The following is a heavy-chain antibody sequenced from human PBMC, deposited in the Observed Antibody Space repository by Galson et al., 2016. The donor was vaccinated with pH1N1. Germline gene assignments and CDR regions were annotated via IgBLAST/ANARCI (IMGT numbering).Heavy chain of an antibody. CDR3: VRQIYGSGST. J-gene: IGHJ5*02. Sequence: SLRLSCAASGFTFSTYWMTWVHQAPGKGLEWVANINQDGSEKHYVDSVKGRFTISRDNAKNSLYLQMNSLRAEDTAVFYCVRQIYGSGSTWGQGTLVTVSS. CDR1: GFTFSTYW. V-gene: IGHV3-7*01. CDR2: INQDGSEK. D-gene: IGHD3-10*01.